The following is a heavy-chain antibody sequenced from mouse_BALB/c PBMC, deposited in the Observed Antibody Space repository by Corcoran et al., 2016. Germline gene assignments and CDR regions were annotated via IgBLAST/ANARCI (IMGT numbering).Heavy chain of an antibody. D-gene: IGHD1-1*01. V-gene: IGHV9-3-1*01. Sequence: QIQLVQSGPELNKPGDTVKISCKASGYTFTNYGMTWVKQAPGKGLKWMGWINTYTGEPTYADDFKGRFAFSLETSASTAYLQINNLKNEDTATYFCARGRDYGSSGGFDYWGQGTTLTVSS. CDR3: ARGRDYGSSGGFDY. CDR2: INTYTGEP. J-gene: IGHJ2*01. CDR1: GYTFTNYG.